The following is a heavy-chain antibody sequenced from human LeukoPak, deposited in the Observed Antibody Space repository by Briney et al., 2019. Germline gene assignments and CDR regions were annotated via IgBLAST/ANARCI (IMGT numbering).Heavy chain of an antibody. V-gene: IGHV3-21*01. Sequence: AGGSLRLSCAGSGFTFNSYSMNWVRQAPGKGLEWVSSITSSSSYIYYADSVKGRFTISRDNAKNSLYLQMNSLRAEDTAVYYCARARMQIVVVAAADYWGQGTLVTVSS. J-gene: IGHJ4*02. D-gene: IGHD2-15*01. CDR1: GFTFNSYS. CDR3: ARARMQIVVVAAADY. CDR2: ITSSSSYI.